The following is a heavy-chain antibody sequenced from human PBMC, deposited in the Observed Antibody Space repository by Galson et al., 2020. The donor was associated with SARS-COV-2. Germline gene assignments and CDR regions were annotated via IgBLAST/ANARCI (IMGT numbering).Heavy chain of an antibody. CDR1: GFTFSDHA. J-gene: IGHJ4*02. D-gene: IGHD2-15*01. V-gene: IGHV3-33*01. CDR3: ARDGQCIGGWAVDY. CDR2: IFFDGSEK. Sequence: GGSMRLSCAASGFTFSDHAMHWVRQAPGKGLEWVAQIFFDGSEKYYGDSVRDRFTISRDSSKNTVYLQMNNLRVDDTAVYYCARDGQCIGGWAVDYGGQGTLLTVSS.